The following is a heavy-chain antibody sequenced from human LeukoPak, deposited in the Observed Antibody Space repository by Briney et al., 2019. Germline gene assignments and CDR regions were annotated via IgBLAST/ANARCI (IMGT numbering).Heavy chain of an antibody. J-gene: IGHJ6*02. CDR1: GFTSIAYA. CDR3: ARNQQLGGHSYYYYGMDV. V-gene: IGHV3-23*01. D-gene: IGHD3-16*01. CDR2: ISGGGVTT. Sequence: PGGSLRLSCVGSGFTSIAYALTWARQAPGKGLEWLSGISGGGVTTYYADSVKGRFTISRDNSKNTLYLQMNSLRADDTAIYYCARNQQLGGHSYYYYGMDVWGQGTTVTVSS.